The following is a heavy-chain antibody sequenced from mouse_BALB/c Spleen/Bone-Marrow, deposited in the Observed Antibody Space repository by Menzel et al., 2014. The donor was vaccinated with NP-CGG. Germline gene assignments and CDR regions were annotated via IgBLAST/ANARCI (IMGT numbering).Heavy chain of an antibody. D-gene: IGHD2-4*01. CDR3: ARGYYDYDLDY. Sequence: VPPQQSGAELLKPGVSVKFSCTASGFNINDTYKHWVKQRPAQGLEWIGRIDPANGNTKYDPKFQGKATITADTSSNTAYLQLSSLTAEDAAVYYCARGYYDYDLDYWGQAPLSQSPQ. J-gene: IGHJ2*01. CDR1: GFNINDTY. CDR2: IDPANGNT. V-gene: IGHV14-3*02.